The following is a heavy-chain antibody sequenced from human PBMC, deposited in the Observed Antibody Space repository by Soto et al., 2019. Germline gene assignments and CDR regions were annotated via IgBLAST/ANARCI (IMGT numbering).Heavy chain of an antibody. V-gene: IGHV4-59*01. CDR1: EGSIRGSY. CDR2: FHYTGIS. J-gene: IGHJ4*02. D-gene: IGHD4-4*01. CDR3: ARGASNWQYFDY. Sequence: TLSLTCTVSEGSIRGSYCSWIRQPPGKGLEWIGYFHYTGISNYNSSLKSRVTMSLDTSKNQFSLKLSSVSAADTAIYYCARGASNWQYFDYWGQGVLVTVSS.